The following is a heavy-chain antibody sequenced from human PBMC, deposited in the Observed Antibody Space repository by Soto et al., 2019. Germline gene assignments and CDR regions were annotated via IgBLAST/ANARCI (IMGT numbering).Heavy chain of an antibody. V-gene: IGHV3-53*01. CDR3: ARASGSRFFDY. D-gene: IGHD1-26*01. J-gene: IGHJ4*02. CDR1: GFTVSSEY. Sequence: LRLSCAASGFTVSSEYLSWVRQAPGKGLEWVSGIYSGGNTYYADSVKGRFTISRDTSKNTLYLQMNSLRADDTAVYYCARASGSRFFDYWGQGALVTVSS. CDR2: IYSGGNT.